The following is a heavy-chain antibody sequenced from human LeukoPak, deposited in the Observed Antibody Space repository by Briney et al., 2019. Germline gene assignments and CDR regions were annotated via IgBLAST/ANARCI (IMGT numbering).Heavy chain of an antibody. J-gene: IGHJ3*02. CDR3: ASHGDSSGYYSAFDI. CDR1: GYTFTSYY. V-gene: IGHV1-46*01. CDR2: INPSGGST. D-gene: IGHD3-22*01. Sequence: GASVKVSCKASGYTFTSYYMHWVRQAPGQGLEWMGIINPSGGSTSYAQKFQGRVTMTRDMSTSTVYMELSSLRSEDTAVYYCASHGDSSGYYSAFDIWGQGTMVTVSS.